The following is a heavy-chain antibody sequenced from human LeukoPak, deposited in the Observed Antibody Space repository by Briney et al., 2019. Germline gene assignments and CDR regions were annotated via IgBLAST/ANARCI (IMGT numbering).Heavy chain of an antibody. CDR3: ASYYYGSGSYYNAGFFDY. Sequence: PSETLSLTCTVSGGSISSGDYYWSWIRQPPGKGLEWIGYIYYSGSTYYNPSLKSRVTISVDTSKNQFSLKLSSVTAADTAVYYCASYYYGSGSYYNAGFFDYWGQGTLVTVSS. CDR2: IYYSGST. V-gene: IGHV4-30-4*01. J-gene: IGHJ4*02. D-gene: IGHD3-10*01. CDR1: GGSISSGDYY.